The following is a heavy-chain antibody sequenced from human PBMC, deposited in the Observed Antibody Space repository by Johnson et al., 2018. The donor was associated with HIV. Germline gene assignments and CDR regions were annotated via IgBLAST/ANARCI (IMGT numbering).Heavy chain of an antibody. CDR3: ARGTWLTVVTSPDAFDF. V-gene: IGHV3-30*03. CDR1: GFTFSSYW. D-gene: IGHD4-23*01. CDR2: ISYDGADK. J-gene: IGHJ3*01. Sequence: QVQLVESGGGLVKPGGSLKLSCAASGFTFSSYWMSWVRQAPGKGLEWVAVISYDGADKHYADSVKGRFTISRDNSKNTLYLQMNSLRTEDTAVYYCARGTWLTVVTSPDAFDFWGQGTMVTVSS.